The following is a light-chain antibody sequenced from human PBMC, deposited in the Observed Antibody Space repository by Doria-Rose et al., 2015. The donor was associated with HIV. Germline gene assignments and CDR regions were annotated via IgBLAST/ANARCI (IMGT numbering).Light chain of an antibody. CDR1: QSFSSTY. Sequence: TQSPGTLSLSPGERATLSCRASQSFSSTYLAWYQQKPGQAPSLLIYDGFTRATGIPDRLSASGSGTDFTLTINRLEPEDFALYYCHQYGTSWTFGQGTKVEI. V-gene: IGKV3-20*01. CDR3: HQYGTSWT. CDR2: DGF. J-gene: IGKJ1*01.